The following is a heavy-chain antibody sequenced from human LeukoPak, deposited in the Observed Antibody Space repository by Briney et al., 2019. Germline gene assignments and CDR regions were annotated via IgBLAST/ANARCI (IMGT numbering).Heavy chain of an antibody. CDR3: TKDPNGDYVGAFEP. D-gene: IGHD4-17*01. CDR2: ISYDGSNK. V-gene: IGHV3-30*18. CDR1: GFTFSSYG. J-gene: IGHJ5*02. Sequence: PGRSLRLSCAASGFTFSSYGMHWVRQAPGKGLEWVAVISYDGSNKYYADSVKGRFTISRDNSKNTLYLQMNSLRADDTAVYYCTKDPNGDYVGAFEPWGQGTLVTVSS.